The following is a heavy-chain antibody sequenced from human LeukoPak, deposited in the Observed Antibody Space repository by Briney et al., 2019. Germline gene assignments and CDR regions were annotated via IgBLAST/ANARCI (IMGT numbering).Heavy chain of an antibody. V-gene: IGHV1-46*01. CDR2: INPTGGST. CDR3: ARGLSYDGDDY. D-gene: IGHD3-22*01. J-gene: IGHJ4*02. CDR1: GYTFTSYY. Sequence: ASVKVSCKASGYTFTSYYMHWVRQAPGQGLEWMGLINPTGGSTGYAQKFQGRVTMTRDMSTSTVYMELSSLRSEDTAIYYCARGLSYDGDDYWGQGTLVTVSS.